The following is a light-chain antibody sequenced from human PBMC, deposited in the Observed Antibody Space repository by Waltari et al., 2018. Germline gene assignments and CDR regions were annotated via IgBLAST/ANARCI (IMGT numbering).Light chain of an antibody. V-gene: IGLV1-47*01. Sequence: QSVLTQPPSASATPGQRVSISCSGSSSNIGSNLVYWYQHLPGKAPKRLIYRNKQRPSGVPVRFSGSKSGTSASLAISGRRSEDEAEYYWSTWDDSLSGWMFGGGTKLTVL. J-gene: IGLJ3*02. CDR1: SSNIGSNL. CDR3: STWDDSLSGWM. CDR2: RNK.